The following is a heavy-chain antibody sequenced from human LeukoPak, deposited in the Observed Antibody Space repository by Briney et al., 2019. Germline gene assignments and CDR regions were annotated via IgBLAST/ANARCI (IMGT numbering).Heavy chain of an antibody. CDR1: GFTFSSYA. CDR2: ISGSATT. V-gene: IGHV3-23*01. CDR3: AKSKEDCCGSFDP. Sequence: GGSLRLSCAASGFTFSSYAMSWVRQAPGKGLEWVSAISGSATTYYADSVRGRFIISRDNSKNTLYLQMSSLRAEDTAVYYCAKSKEDCCGSFDPWGQGTLVAVSS. D-gene: IGHD2-15*01. J-gene: IGHJ5*02.